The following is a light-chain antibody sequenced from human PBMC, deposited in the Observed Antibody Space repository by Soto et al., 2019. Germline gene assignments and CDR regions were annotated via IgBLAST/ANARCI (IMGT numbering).Light chain of an antibody. CDR2: GAS. V-gene: IGKV3-20*01. CDR3: EQYGSSPGP. CDR1: QSVSSGY. J-gene: IGKJ1*01. Sequence: EIVLTQSPGTLSFSPGERATLSCRASQSVSSGYLACYQQKPGQAPRLPIYGASSRATGIPDRFSGSGSGTDFKLTISRLEPEDFAVYYCEQYGSSPGPFGQGTKVEIK.